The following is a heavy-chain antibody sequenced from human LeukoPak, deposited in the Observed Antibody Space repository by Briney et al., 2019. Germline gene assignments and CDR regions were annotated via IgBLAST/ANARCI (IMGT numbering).Heavy chain of an antibody. D-gene: IGHD2-21*01. CDR2: INSDGSGT. Sequence: GGSLRLSCAASGSTFSTYWMHWVRQAPGKGLVWVSRINSDGSGTGFADSLNGRFTISRDNAKNILYLQMNSLRAEDTAVYYCVREFYSALGDWGQGTLVTVSS. V-gene: IGHV3-74*01. CDR3: VREFYSALGD. CDR1: GSTFSTYW. J-gene: IGHJ4*02.